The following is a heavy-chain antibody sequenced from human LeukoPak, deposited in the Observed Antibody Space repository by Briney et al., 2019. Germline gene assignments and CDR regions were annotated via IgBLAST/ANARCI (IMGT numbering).Heavy chain of an antibody. V-gene: IGHV3-64*01. D-gene: IGHD4-17*01. CDR1: GFTFSSYA. J-gene: IGHJ3*02. Sequence: GGSLRLSCAASGFTFSSYAMHWVRQAPGKGLEYVSAISSNGGSTYYANSVKGRFTISRDNSKNTLYPQMGSLRAEDMAVYYCARGSGYGDYSQSTFDIWGQGTMVTVSS. CDR2: ISSNGGST. CDR3: ARGSGYGDYSQSTFDI.